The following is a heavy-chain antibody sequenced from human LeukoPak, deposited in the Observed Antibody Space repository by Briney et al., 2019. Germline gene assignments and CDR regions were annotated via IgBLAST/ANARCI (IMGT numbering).Heavy chain of an antibody. CDR2: IYYSGST. V-gene: IGHV4-39*01. CDR1: GGSISSSSYY. J-gene: IGHJ5*02. Sequence: SETLSLTCTVSGGSISSSSYYWGWIRQPPGKGLEWIGSIYYSGSTYYNPSLKSRVTISVDTSKNQFSLKLSSVTAADTAVYYCARWNRYCSSTSCSSYNWFDPWGQGTLVTVSS. CDR3: ARWNRYCSSTSCSSYNWFDP. D-gene: IGHD2-2*01.